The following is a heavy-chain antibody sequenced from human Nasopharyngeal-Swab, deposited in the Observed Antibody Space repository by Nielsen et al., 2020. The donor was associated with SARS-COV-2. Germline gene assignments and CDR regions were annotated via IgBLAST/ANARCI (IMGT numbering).Heavy chain of an antibody. CDR1: GFAFSSYE. Sequence: GGSLRLSCAASGFAFSSYEMNWVRQAPGKGLEWVSYISSSGSTIYYADSVKGRFTISRDNAQNSLYLQMNSLRAEDTAVYYCARVDRITIFGVAPWAHWYFDLWGRGTLVTVSS. J-gene: IGHJ2*01. V-gene: IGHV3-48*03. CDR2: ISSSGSTI. CDR3: ARVDRITIFGVAPWAHWYFDL. D-gene: IGHD3-3*01.